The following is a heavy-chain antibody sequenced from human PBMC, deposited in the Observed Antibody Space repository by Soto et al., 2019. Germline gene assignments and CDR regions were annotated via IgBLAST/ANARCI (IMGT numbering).Heavy chain of an antibody. Sequence: GGSLRLSCAASGFTFSSYAINWARQAPGKGLEWVSGISDGGTNTYYADSVKGRFTISRDNSKNTLYLQMNSLRAGDTAVYYCAKDNGSIRPLFQDYWGQGTLVTVSS. CDR1: GFTFSSYA. V-gene: IGHV3-23*01. D-gene: IGHD2-21*01. CDR2: ISDGGTNT. CDR3: AKDNGSIRPLFQDY. J-gene: IGHJ4*02.